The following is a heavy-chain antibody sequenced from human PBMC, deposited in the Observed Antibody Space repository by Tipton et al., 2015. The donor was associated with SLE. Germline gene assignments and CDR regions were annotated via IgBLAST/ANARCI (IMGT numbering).Heavy chain of an antibody. CDR3: ARGWDIVVVPAANYYYYGMDV. D-gene: IGHD2-2*01. V-gene: IGHV4-34*01. CDR2: INHSGST. J-gene: IGHJ6*02. Sequence: GLVKPSETLSLTCAVYGGSFSGYYWSWIRQPPGKGLEWIGEINHSGSTNYNPSLKSRVTISVDTSKNQFSLKLSSVTAADTAVYYCARGWDIVVVPAANYYYYGMDVWGQGTTVTVSS. CDR1: GGSFSGYY.